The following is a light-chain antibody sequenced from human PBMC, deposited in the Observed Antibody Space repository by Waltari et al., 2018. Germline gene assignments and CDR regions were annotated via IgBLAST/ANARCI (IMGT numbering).Light chain of an antibody. CDR3: QQYDNLPYT. CDR2: DSS. V-gene: IGKV1-33*01. J-gene: IGKJ2*01. Sequence: DIQMTQSPSSMSASVGDRVTITGQASQDISNYLNWYQQKPGNAPKLLIYDSSTLETGVPSRFSGSGSGTDFTFTISSLQPEDIATYYCQQYDNLPYTFGQGTKLEIK. CDR1: QDISNY.